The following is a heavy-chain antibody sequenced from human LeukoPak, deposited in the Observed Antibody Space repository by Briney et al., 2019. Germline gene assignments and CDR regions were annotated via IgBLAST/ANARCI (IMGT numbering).Heavy chain of an antibody. V-gene: IGHV4-4*07. CDR1: GGSISSYY. D-gene: IGHD3-10*01. CDR2: IYTSGST. Sequence: SETLSLTCTVSGGSISSYYWSWIRQPAGKGLEWIGRIYTSGSTNYNPSLKSRVTMSVDTSKNQFSLKLSSVTAADTAVYYCARGHYYGSGSFFLYYFDYWGQGTLVTVSS. J-gene: IGHJ4*02. CDR3: ARGHYYGSGSFFLYYFDY.